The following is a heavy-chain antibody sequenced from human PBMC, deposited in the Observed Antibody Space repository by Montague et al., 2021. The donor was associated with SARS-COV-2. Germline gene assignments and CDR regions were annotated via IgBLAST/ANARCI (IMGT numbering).Heavy chain of an antibody. D-gene: IGHD6-19*01. J-gene: IGHJ4*02. Sequence: SLRLSCAASGFTFSNYWMAWVRQAPGKALEWISNIKEDGGVKNYVDSVKGRFTISRDKTKNLLFLQMNSLSVEDTAVYYCARAGYSSGYDYWGQGTLVTVSS. CDR1: GFTFSNYW. V-gene: IGHV3-7*04. CDR2: IKEDGGVK. CDR3: ARAGYSSGYDY.